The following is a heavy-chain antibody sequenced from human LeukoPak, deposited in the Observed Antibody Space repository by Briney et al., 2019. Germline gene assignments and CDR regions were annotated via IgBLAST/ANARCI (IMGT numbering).Heavy chain of an antibody. CDR1: GYTFTSYD. V-gene: IGHV1-8*03. J-gene: IGHJ5*02. D-gene: IGHD2-2*01. CDR3: ARGKDTYCSITSCLESWFDP. Sequence: ASVKVSRKASGYTFTSYDINWVRQATGQGLEWMGWMNPNSGNTGYAQKFQGRVTITRNTSISTAYMELRSPRSEDTAVYYCARGKDTYCSITSCLESWFDPWGQGTLVTVSS. CDR2: MNPNSGNT.